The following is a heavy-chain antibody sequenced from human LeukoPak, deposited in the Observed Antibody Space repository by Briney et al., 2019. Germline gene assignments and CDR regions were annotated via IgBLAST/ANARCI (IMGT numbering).Heavy chain of an antibody. V-gene: IGHV4-59*12. D-gene: IGHD5-18*01. J-gene: IGHJ6*03. CDR2: IYYSGST. CDR1: GGSISSYY. Sequence: ASETLSLTCTVSGGSISSYYWSWIRQPPGKGLEWIGYIYYSGSTYYNPSLKSRVTISVDTSKNQFSLKLSSVTAADTAVYYCARASVDTAMVKGLYYYMDVWGKGTTVTVSS. CDR3: ARASVDTAMVKGLYYYMDV.